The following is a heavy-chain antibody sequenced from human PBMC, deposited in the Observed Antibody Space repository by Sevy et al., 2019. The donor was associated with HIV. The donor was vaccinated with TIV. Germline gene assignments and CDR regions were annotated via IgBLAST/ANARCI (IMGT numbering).Heavy chain of an antibody. Sequence: GGSLRLSCAASGFTFSSYGMHWVRQAPGKGLEWVTVISYDGSNKYYADSVKGRFTISRDNSKNTLYLQMNSLRAEDTAVYYCAKDLRTVLRFLEWSFDYWGQGTLVTVSS. V-gene: IGHV3-30*18. CDR1: GFTFSSYG. CDR2: ISYDGSNK. J-gene: IGHJ4*02. D-gene: IGHD3-3*01. CDR3: AKDLRTVLRFLEWSFDY.